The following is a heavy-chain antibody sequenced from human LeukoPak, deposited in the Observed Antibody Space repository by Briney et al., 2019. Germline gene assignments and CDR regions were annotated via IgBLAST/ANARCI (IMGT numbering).Heavy chain of an antibody. CDR3: ARRRVAGTEVVGFDP. J-gene: IGHJ5*02. Sequence: GESLKISCKGSGYSFTSHWIGWVRQMPGKGLEWMGIIYCGDSDTRYSPSFQGQVTISADRSISTAYLQWSSLKASDTAMYYCARRRVAGTEVVGFDPWGQGTLVTVSS. CDR1: GYSFTSHW. V-gene: IGHV5-51*01. D-gene: IGHD6-19*01. CDR2: IYCGDSDT.